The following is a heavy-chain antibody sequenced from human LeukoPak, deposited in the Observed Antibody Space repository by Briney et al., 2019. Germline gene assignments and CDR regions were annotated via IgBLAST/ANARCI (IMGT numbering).Heavy chain of an antibody. V-gene: IGHV4-34*01. CDR3: ARSGPPGGFDP. J-gene: IGHJ5*02. CDR2: INHSGST. CDR1: GGSFSGYY. D-gene: IGHD7-27*01. Sequence: SETLSLTCAVYGGSFSGYYWSWIRQPPGKGLEWIGEINHSGSTNYNPSLKSRVTISVDTSKNQFSLKLSSVTAADTAVYYCARSGPPGGFDPWGQGTLVTVSS.